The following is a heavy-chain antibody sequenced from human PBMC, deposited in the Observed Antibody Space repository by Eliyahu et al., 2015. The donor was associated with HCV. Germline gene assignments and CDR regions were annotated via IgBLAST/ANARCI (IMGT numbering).Heavy chain of an antibody. Sequence: EVQLVQSGAEVKKPGESLKISCKGSGYSFADFWIGWLRQMPGKGLEWMGIIYPRDSDTKYSPSFQGQVTISADESISTAYLQWSSLKASDTAIYYCARHSESSAGFDYWGQGALVTVSS. CDR2: IYPRDSDT. J-gene: IGHJ4*02. CDR3: ARHSESSAGFDY. V-gene: IGHV5-51*01. CDR1: GYSFADFW. D-gene: IGHD6-19*01.